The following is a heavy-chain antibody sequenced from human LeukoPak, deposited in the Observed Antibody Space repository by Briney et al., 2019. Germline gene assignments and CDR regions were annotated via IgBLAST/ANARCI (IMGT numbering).Heavy chain of an antibody. J-gene: IGHJ4*02. CDR3: ARKSYDFSSGNSDY. Sequence: ASVKVSCKASGYTFTSYGISWLRQAPRQGLEWMGWISAYNGNTNYAQKLQGRVTMTTDTSTSTAYMELRSLRTDDTAVYYCARKSYDFSSGNSDYCGQGSLVTVSS. D-gene: IGHD3-3*01. CDR1: GYTFTSYG. CDR2: ISAYNGNT. V-gene: IGHV1-18*01.